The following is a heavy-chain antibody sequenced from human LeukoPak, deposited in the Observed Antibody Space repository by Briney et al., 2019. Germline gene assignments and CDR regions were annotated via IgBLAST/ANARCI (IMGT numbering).Heavy chain of an antibody. Sequence: PSETLSLTCTVSGGSISSYYWGWIRQPPGKGLEWIGYIHYSGSTNYNPSLKSRVTISVDTSKKQFSLKVRSVTAADTAVYYCARVAATFGYFDYWGQGTLVTASS. CDR3: ARVAATFGYFDY. V-gene: IGHV4-59*01. D-gene: IGHD6-13*01. J-gene: IGHJ4*02. CDR2: IHYSGST. CDR1: GGSISSYY.